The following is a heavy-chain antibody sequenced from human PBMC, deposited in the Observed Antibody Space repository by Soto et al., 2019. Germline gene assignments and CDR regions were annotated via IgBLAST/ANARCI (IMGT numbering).Heavy chain of an antibody. D-gene: IGHD2-8*01. CDR3: AKVGVLRTNFRWFDL. V-gene: IGHV3-21*01. CDR2: ITISGNYI. CDR1: GFAFRTYT. Sequence: PVGSLRLSCSASGFAFRTYTMEWLRQPPGKGLEWVSSITISGNYIYYADSVKGRFTISRDNGRNSVYLQMNSLRAEDTAVYYCAKVGVLRTNFRWFDLWGQGTLVTVSS. J-gene: IGHJ5*02.